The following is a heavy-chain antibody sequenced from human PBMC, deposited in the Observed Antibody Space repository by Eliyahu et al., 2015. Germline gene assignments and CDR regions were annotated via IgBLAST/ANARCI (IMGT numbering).Heavy chain of an antibody. D-gene: IGHD3-10*01. CDR3: AKDSIDNPMVRGVMGYFDY. V-gene: IGHV3-9*01. Sequence: EVQLVESGGGLVQPGRSLRLSCAASGFTFDDYAMHWVRQAPGKGLEWVSGISWNSGSIGYADSVKGRFTISRDNAKNSLYLQMNSLRAEDTALYYCAKDSIDNPMVRGVMGYFDYWGQGTLVTVSS. CDR1: GFTFDDYA. CDR2: ISWNSGSI. J-gene: IGHJ4*02.